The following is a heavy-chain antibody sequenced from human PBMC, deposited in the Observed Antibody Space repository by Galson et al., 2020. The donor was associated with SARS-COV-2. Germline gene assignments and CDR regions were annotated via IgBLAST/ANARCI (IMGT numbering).Heavy chain of an antibody. CDR1: GGSISSSSYY. CDR2: IYYSGST. V-gene: IGHV4-39*01. D-gene: IGHD3-22*01. CDR3: ARHFLDYYDSSGYYYFWFDP. Sequence: SETLSLTCTVSGGSISSSSYYWGWIRQPPGKGLEWIGSIYYSGSTYYNPSLKSRVTISVDTSKNQFSLKLSSVTAADTAVYYCARHFLDYYDSSGYYYFWFDPWGQGTLVTVSS. J-gene: IGHJ5*02.